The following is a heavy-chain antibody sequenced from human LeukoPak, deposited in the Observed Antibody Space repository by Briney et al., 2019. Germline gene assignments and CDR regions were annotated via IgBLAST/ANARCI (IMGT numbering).Heavy chain of an antibody. CDR3: ARADSRGGVVVAATTSDFDY. CDR1: GYTFTSYY. V-gene: IGHV1-46*01. D-gene: IGHD2-15*01. Sequence: GASVKVSCKASGYTFTSYYMHWVRQALGQGLEWMGIINPSGGSTSYAQKFQGRVTMTRDTSTSTVYMELSSLGSEDTAVYYCARADSRGGVVVAATTSDFDYWGQGTLVTVSS. CDR2: INPSGGST. J-gene: IGHJ4*02.